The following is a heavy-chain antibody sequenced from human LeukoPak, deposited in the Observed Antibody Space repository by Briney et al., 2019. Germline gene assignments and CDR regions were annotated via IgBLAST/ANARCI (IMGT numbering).Heavy chain of an antibody. CDR2: IKSKSDGGTT. V-gene: IGHV3-15*01. CDR3: SLIGIWFGQFEGFHY. J-gene: IGHJ4*02. Sequence: PGGSLRLSCAASGFPFNNAWMSWVRQAPGKGLEWVGRIKSKSDGGTTDYAAPVKGRFTISRDDSKDTLFLQIDSLKAEDTAVYYCSLIGIWFGQFEGFHYWGQGTLVTVSS. D-gene: IGHD3-10*01. CDR1: GFPFNNAW.